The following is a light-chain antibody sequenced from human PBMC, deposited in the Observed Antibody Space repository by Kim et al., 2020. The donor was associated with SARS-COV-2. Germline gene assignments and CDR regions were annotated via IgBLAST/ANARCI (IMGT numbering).Light chain of an antibody. CDR3: QAWDNSAGV. Sequence: SYELTQPPSVSVSPGQTASITCPGDGLGNKYASWYQQRSGQSPVLVIYQDSKRPAGIPAPFSGPNSGNTATLTISGTQAMDEADYYCQAWDNSAGVFGTGTKVTVL. V-gene: IGLV3-1*01. CDR2: QDS. CDR1: GLGNKY. J-gene: IGLJ1*01.